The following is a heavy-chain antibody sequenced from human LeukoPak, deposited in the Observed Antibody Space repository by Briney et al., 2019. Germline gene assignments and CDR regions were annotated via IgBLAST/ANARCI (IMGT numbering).Heavy chain of an antibody. D-gene: IGHD3-22*01. V-gene: IGHV5-51*01. Sequence: GESLKISCTGSGYSSNSYWIGWVRQMPGKGLGWMGIIYPGDSAVRYNPSFHGQVTISADKSISTAYLQWSSLKASDTAMYYCARPRSTMKDAFDIWGQGTMVIVSS. CDR1: GYSSNSYW. CDR2: IYPGDSAV. CDR3: ARPRSTMKDAFDI. J-gene: IGHJ3*02.